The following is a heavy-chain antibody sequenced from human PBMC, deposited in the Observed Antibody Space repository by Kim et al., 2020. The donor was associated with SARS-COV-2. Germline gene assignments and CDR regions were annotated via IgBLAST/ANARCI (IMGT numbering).Heavy chain of an antibody. D-gene: IGHD3-10*01. CDR3: ARERDYYGSGSLD. CDR2: ISSSSSYI. J-gene: IGHJ4*02. CDR1: GFTFSSYS. Sequence: GGSLRLSCAASGFTFSSYSMNWVRQAPGKGLEWVSSISSSSSYIYYADSVKGRFTISRDNAKNSLYLQMNNLRAEDTAVYYCARERDYYGSGSLDWGQGTLVTVSS. V-gene: IGHV3-21*01.